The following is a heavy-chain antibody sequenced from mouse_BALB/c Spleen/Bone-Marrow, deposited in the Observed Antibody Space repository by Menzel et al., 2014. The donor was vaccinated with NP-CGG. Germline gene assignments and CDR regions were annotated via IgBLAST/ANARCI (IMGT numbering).Heavy chain of an antibody. J-gene: IGHJ3*01. CDR1: GFTFSNYA. CDR2: ISTGGST. Sequence: EVKVVESGGDLVKPGGSLKLSCAAPGFTFSNYALSWVRQTPEKRLEWVASISTGGSTYYLASVKGRFTISRDSARNILYLQMSSLRSEDTAMYCCARNYYGSLAYWGQGTLVTVSA. D-gene: IGHD1-1*01. CDR3: ARNYYGSLAY. V-gene: IGHV5-6-5*01.